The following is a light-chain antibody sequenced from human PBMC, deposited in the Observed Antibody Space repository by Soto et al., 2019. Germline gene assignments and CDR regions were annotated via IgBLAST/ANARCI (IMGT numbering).Light chain of an antibody. CDR2: DGS. Sequence: QSVLTQPASVSGSPGQSITISCSGTSSDVGSYNLFSWYQQHPGKAPKLMIYDGSKRPSGVSNRFSGSKSGNTASLTISGLQAEDEADYYCCSYAGSSTVVFGGGTKLTVL. CDR3: CSYAGSSTVV. CDR1: SSDVGSYNL. J-gene: IGLJ2*01. V-gene: IGLV2-23*01.